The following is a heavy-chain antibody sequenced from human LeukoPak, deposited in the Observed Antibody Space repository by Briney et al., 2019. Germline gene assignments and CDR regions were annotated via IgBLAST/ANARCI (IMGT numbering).Heavy chain of an antibody. V-gene: IGHV4-38-2*01. J-gene: IGHJ6*03. Sequence: PSETLSLTCAVSGYSISSGYYWIWIRQPPGKGLEWIGSLYHSDSIYYNPSLKSRVTMSVDTSKNQFSLKLSFVTAADTAVYYCARQHDSYHYYYMDVWGTGTTVTVSS. CDR2: LYHSDSI. D-gene: IGHD6-13*01. CDR1: GYSISSGYY. CDR3: ARQHDSYHYYYMDV.